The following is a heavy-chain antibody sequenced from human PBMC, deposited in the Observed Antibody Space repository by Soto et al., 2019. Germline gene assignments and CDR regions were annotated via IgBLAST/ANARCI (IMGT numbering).Heavy chain of an antibody. CDR1: GYTFTSYG. D-gene: IGHD2-2*01. CDR2: ISAYNGNT. V-gene: IGHV1-18*01. J-gene: IGHJ6*03. Sequence: ASVKVSCKASGYTFTSYGISWVRQAPGQGLEWMGWISAYNGNTNYAQKLQGRVTMTTDTSTSTAYMELRSLRSDDTAVYYCARSDIVVVPAARPTYYYYYYMDVWGKGTTVTVSS. CDR3: ARSDIVVVPAARPTYYYYYYMDV.